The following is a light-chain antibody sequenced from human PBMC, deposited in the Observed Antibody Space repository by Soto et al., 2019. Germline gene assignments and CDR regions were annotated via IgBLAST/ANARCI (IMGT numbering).Light chain of an antibody. J-gene: IGKJ1*01. CDR1: ESVRTF. V-gene: IGKV3-20*01. Sequence: DTVLTQSPGSLSLSPGERATLTCRASESVRTFLAWYQQKPGHAPRLLIYAASKRATGIPARFSGSGSGTDFTLTISSLEPEDCAVYYCQQYGSSPLTFGQGTKVDIK. CDR2: AAS. CDR3: QQYGSSPLT.